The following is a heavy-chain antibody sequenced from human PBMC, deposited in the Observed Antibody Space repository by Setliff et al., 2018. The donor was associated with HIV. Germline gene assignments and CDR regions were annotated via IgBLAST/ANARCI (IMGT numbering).Heavy chain of an antibody. CDR1: GFTFSNYW. CDR3: ARDVGLSGW. V-gene: IGHV3-7*01. CDR2: IKQDGSEK. D-gene: IGHD6-19*01. Sequence: GGSLRLSCIASGFTFSNYWMSWVRQAPGKGLEWVANIKQDGSEKYYVDSVKGRFTISRDNAKNSLYLQMNSLRAEDTAVYYCARDVGLSGWWGQGTLVTVSS. J-gene: IGHJ4*02.